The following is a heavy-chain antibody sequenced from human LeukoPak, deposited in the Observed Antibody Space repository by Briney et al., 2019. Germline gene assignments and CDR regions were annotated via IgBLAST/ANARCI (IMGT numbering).Heavy chain of an antibody. Sequence: ASVKVSCEASGYTFTGYYMHWVRQAPGQGLEWMGWINPNSGGTNYAQKFQGWVTVTRDTSISTAYMELSRLRSDDTAVYYCARQGCSSTSCYFFDYWGQGTLVTVSS. CDR1: GYTFTGYY. J-gene: IGHJ4*02. V-gene: IGHV1-2*04. CDR2: INPNSGGT. CDR3: ARQGCSSTSCYFFDY. D-gene: IGHD2-2*01.